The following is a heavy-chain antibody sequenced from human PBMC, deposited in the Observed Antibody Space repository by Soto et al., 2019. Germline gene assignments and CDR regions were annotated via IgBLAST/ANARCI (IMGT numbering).Heavy chain of an antibody. J-gene: IGHJ6*02. CDR1: RFTFSNYG. CDR2: ISHDGTVK. V-gene: IGHV3-30*03. CDR3: VHGRRGGYWYYYNGVDV. D-gene: IGHD2-15*01. Sequence: GGTLRLSCAVSRFTFSNYGMQWVRQAPGKGLEWVAVISHDGTVKYYADSVKGRFTISRDDSKDTLLLQMISMRAEDTAVYYCVHGRRGGYWYYYNGVDVWGPGTTVAVSS.